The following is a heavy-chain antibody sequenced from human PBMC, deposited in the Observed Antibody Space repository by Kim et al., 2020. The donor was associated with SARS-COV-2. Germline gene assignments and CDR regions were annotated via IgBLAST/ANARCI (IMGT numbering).Heavy chain of an antibody. CDR2: ISAYNGNT. CDR1: GYTFTSYG. J-gene: IGHJ6*02. D-gene: IGHD6-13*01. V-gene: IGHV1-18*01. Sequence: ASVKVSCKASGYTFTSYGISWVRQAPGQGLEWMGWISAYNGNTNYAQKLQGRVTMTTDTSTSTAYMELRSLRSDDTAVYYCARRNVWDRLAAAPYYYYYYGMDVWGQGTTVTVSS. CDR3: ARRNVWDRLAAAPYYYYYYGMDV.